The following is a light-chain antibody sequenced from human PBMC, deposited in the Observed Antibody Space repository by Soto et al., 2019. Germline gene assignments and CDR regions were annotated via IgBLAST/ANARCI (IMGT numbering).Light chain of an antibody. CDR2: SNN. Sequence: QSVPTQPPSASGTPGQRVTISCSGSSSSIGSNTVNWYQQLPGTAPKLLIYSNNQRPSGVPDRFSGSKSGTSASLAISGLQSEDEADYYCAAWDDSLNGYVFGTGTKVTVL. CDR1: SSSIGSNT. J-gene: IGLJ1*01. V-gene: IGLV1-44*01. CDR3: AAWDDSLNGYV.